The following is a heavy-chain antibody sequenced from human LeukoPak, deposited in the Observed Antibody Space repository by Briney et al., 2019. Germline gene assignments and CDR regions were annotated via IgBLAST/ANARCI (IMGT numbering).Heavy chain of an antibody. J-gene: IGHJ2*01. CDR2: MWDDGTNK. V-gene: IGHV3-33*08. D-gene: IGHD3-22*01. CDR1: GFTFSSYA. CDR3: ARDSSYDSSGYYLLPNWYFDL. Sequence: GGSLRLSFAASGFTFSSYAMSWVRQAPGKGLEWGAVMWDDGTNKYYADSVKGRFTISRDNSKNTLYLQMNSLRAEDTAVYYCARDSSYDSSGYYLLPNWYFDLWGRGTLVTVPS.